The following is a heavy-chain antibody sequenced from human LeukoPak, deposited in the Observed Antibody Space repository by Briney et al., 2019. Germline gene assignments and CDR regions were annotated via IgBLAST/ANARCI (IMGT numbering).Heavy chain of an antibody. CDR1: GFTFSSYA. Sequence: PGGSLRLSCAASGFTFSSYAMSWVRQAPGKGLEWVSAISGSGGNTYYADSVKGRFSISRDNSKNTLYLQMNSLRAEDTAVYYCAKASPAYLRFLEWLSPDYWGQGTLVTVSS. CDR3: AKASPAYLRFLEWLSPDY. V-gene: IGHV3-23*01. D-gene: IGHD3-3*01. J-gene: IGHJ4*02. CDR2: ISGSGGNT.